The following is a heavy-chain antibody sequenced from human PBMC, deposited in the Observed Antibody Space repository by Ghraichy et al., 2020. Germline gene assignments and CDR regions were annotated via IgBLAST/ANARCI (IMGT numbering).Heavy chain of an antibody. V-gene: IGHV3-23*01. D-gene: IGHD6-13*01. CDR3: ANGRTIAAAGTLYYFDD. CDR2: LSGSGRIT. J-gene: IGHJ4*02. Sequence: GESLNISCAASGFTFSSYAMTWVRQAPEMGLEWVASLSGSGRITFYADSVKGRFSISRDNAKNTLYLQMRSLRAEDTAVYYCANGRTIAAAGTLYYFDDWGQGTLVTVSS. CDR1: GFTFSSYA.